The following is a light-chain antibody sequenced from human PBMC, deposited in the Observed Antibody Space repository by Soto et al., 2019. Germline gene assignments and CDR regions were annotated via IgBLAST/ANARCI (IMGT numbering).Light chain of an antibody. J-gene: IGLJ2*01. CDR1: SSNIGNNA. CDR2: YDD. Sequence: QLVLTQPPSVSEAPRQRVTISCSGSSSNIGNNAVNWYQQLPGKAPKLLIYYDDLLPSGVSDRFSGSKSGTSASLAISGLQSEDEAHYYCAAWDDSLNGVVFGGGTKLTVL. V-gene: IGLV1-36*01. CDR3: AAWDDSLNGVV.